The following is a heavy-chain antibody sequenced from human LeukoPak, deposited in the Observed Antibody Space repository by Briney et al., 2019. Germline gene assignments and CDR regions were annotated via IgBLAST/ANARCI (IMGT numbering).Heavy chain of an antibody. Sequence: SETLSLTCTVSGGSISSYYWSWIRQPPGKGLEWIGYIYYSGSTNYNPSLKSRVTISVDTSKNQFSLKLSSVTAADTAVYYCASGYSDKKEDAFDIWGQGTMVTVSP. V-gene: IGHV4-59*08. CDR2: IYYSGST. D-gene: IGHD5-12*01. J-gene: IGHJ3*02. CDR1: GGSISSYY. CDR3: ASGYSDKKEDAFDI.